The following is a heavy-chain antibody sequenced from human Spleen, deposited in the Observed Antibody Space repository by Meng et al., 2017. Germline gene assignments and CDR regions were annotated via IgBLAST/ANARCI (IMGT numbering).Heavy chain of an antibody. D-gene: IGHD4-17*01. V-gene: IGHV3-7*01. CDR3: VRARDRPSGDEGGGQFDY. J-gene: IGHJ4*02. Sequence: GESLKISCPASRLTFGSYWMSWVRQTPVKGLEWVANINQDGSEKYYLDSVKGRFTISRDTAKNSLYLQMNSLRAEDTAVYYCVRARDRPSGDEGGGQFDYWDQGTLVTVSS. CDR1: RLTFGSYW. CDR2: INQDGSEK.